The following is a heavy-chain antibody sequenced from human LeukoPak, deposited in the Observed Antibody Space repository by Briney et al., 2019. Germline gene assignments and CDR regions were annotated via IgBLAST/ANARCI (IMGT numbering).Heavy chain of an antibody. CDR1: GVSVSSGTYY. V-gene: IGHV4-61*01. CDR2: IYTSGST. CDR3: VRMAYYYDSDGYSQLDY. Sequence: PSETLSLTCTVSGVSVSSGTYYWTWIRQPPGKGLEWIGNIYTSGSTNYSPSLKSRLTISLGTSKNQFSLKLSSVTAADTAVYYCVRMAYYYDSDGYSQLDYWGQGTLVTVSS. J-gene: IGHJ4*02. D-gene: IGHD3-22*01.